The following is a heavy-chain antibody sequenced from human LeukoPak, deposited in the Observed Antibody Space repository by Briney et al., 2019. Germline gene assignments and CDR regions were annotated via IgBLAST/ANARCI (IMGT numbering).Heavy chain of an antibody. D-gene: IGHD3-10*01. Sequence: SETLSLTCVVSGHSMSTGYYWGWIRQPPGKGLEGSGSMSHKRGTFYKPSLKRRVTISMDTSNNQISLRLTSVTAADTAVYYCASYYASGVSAFNYYGMDVWGKGPTLTVSS. CDR2: MSHKRGT. CDR3: ASYYASGVSAFNYYGMDV. J-gene: IGHJ6*04. CDR1: GHSMSTGYY. V-gene: IGHV4-38-2*01.